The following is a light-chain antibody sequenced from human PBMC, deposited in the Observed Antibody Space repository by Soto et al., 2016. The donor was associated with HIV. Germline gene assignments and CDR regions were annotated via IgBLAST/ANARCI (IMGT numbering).Light chain of an antibody. J-gene: IGLJ1*01. V-gene: IGLV3-21*03. CDR2: DDT. Sequence: SYELTQPPSVSVAPGKTARITCGGNNIGSKSVHWYQQKPGQAPVVVVYDDTDRPSGIPARFSGSNSGNTATLTISRVEAGDEADYYCQVWDTTDHYVFGTGTRVTVL. CDR1: NIGSKS. CDR3: QVWDTTDHYV.